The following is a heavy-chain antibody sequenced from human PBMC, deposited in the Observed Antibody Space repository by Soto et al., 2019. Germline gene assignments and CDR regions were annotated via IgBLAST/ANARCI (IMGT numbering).Heavy chain of an antibody. V-gene: IGHV3-74*01. D-gene: IGHD1-26*01. CDR1: GFTFSTYW. CDR3: ATVATGSYSRRDN. CDR2: INSDGTTT. Sequence: EVQLVESGGGLVQPGGSPRLSCAASGFTFSTYWMHWVRQAPGKGLVWVSRINSDGTTTTYADSVKGRFTISRDNARNTLYLQMNSLRAEDTAVYYCATVATGSYSRRDNWGQGTLVTVSS. J-gene: IGHJ4*02.